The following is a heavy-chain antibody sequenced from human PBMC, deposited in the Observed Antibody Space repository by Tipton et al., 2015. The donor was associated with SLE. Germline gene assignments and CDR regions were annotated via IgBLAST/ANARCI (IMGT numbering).Heavy chain of an antibody. Sequence: SLRLSCAASGFTFSSYDMHWVRQATGKGLEWVSAIGTAGDTYYPGSVKGRFTISRENAKNSLYLQMNSLRAGDTAVYYCARGDFIGGTFIDAFDIWGQGTMVTVSS. J-gene: IGHJ3*02. V-gene: IGHV3-13*01. CDR1: GFTFSSYD. CDR3: ARGDFIGGTFIDAFDI. D-gene: IGHD1-1*01. CDR2: IGTAGDT.